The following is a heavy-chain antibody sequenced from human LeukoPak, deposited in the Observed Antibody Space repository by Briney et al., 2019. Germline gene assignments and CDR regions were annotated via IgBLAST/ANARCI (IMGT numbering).Heavy chain of an antibody. J-gene: IGHJ6*03. CDR2: ISGSGGST. CDR3: AKSGGVMSYDYYYYMDV. CDR1: GFTFSSYA. D-gene: IGHD3-16*01. Sequence: GGSLRLSCAASGFTFSSYAMSWVRQAPGKGLEWVSAISGSGGSTYYADSVKGRFTISRDNSKNTLYLQMNSLRAEDTAVYYCAKSGGVMSYDYYYYMDVWGKGTTVTVSS. V-gene: IGHV3-23*01.